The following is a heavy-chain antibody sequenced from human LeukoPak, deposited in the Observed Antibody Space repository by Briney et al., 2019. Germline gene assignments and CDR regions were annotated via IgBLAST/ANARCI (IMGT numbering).Heavy chain of an antibody. Sequence: GGSLRPSCAASGFSFSSYWVHWVSQAPGKGLVWVSRTFSDGSVTTYADSVKGRFTISRDNAKNTLYLQMNSLRAEDTAVYYCARERVPAAMSLNWFDPWGQGTLVTVSS. CDR2: TFSDGSVT. CDR3: ARERVPAAMSLNWFDP. V-gene: IGHV3-74*01. CDR1: GFSFSSYW. D-gene: IGHD2-2*01. J-gene: IGHJ5*02.